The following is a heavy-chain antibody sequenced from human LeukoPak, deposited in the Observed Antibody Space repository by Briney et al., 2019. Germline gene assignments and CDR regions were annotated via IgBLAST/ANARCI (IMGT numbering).Heavy chain of an antibody. D-gene: IGHD3-22*01. V-gene: IGHV1-2*06. Sequence: ASVKVSCKASGYTFTGYYMHWVRQAPGHGLEWMGRINPNSGGTNYAQKFQGRVTMTRDTSISTAYMELSRLRSDDTAVYYCARLGSDSSGYSGDAFDIWGQGTMVTVSS. CDR2: INPNSGGT. J-gene: IGHJ3*02. CDR1: GYTFTGYY. CDR3: ARLGSDSSGYSGDAFDI.